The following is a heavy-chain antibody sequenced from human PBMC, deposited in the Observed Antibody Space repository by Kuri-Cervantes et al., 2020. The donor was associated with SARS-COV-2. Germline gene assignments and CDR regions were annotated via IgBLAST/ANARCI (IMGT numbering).Heavy chain of an antibody. V-gene: IGHV3-21*01. J-gene: IGHJ4*02. CDR3: ARQGLDSSGYSLGYY. CDR2: ISSSSYI. Sequence: LSLTCAASGFTFSSYSMNWVRQAPGKGLEWVSSISSSSYIYYADSVKGRFTISRDNAKNSLYLQMNSLTADDTAVYYCARQGLDSSGYSLGYYWGQGTLVTVSS. D-gene: IGHD3-22*01. CDR1: GFTFSSYS.